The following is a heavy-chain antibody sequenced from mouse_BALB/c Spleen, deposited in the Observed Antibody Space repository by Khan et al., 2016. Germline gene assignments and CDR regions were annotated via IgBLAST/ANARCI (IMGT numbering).Heavy chain of an antibody. CDR3: ARSGAIARLDY. Sequence: QIQLVQSGPELKKPGETVKISCKASGYTFTDYSMHWVKQAPGKGLKWMGWINTETGEPTYADDFKGRFAFSLETSASTAYLQINNLKNEDTATYFCARSGAIARLDYWGQGPTLTVSS. D-gene: IGHD3-1*01. CDR2: INTETGEP. CDR1: GYTFTDYS. V-gene: IGHV9-2-1*01. J-gene: IGHJ2*01.